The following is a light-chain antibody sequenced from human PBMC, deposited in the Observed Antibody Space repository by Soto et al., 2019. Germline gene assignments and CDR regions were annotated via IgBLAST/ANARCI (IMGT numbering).Light chain of an antibody. J-gene: IGLJ1*01. Sequence: QSALTQPASVSGSPGQSITISCTGTSSDVGGYKLVSWYQQHPGKAPNVIIYEDTKRPSGVSHRFSGSKSGNTASLTISGLQAEDEADYYCCSYARGSAYVFGPGTKVTVL. CDR3: CSYARGSAYV. CDR2: EDT. CDR1: SSDVGGYKL. V-gene: IGLV2-23*01.